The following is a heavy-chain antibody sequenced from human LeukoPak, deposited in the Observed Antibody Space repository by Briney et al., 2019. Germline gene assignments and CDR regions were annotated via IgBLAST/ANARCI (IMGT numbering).Heavy chain of an antibody. D-gene: IGHD3-3*01. CDR2: IYYSGST. CDR3: ARESDDDYVDY. J-gene: IGHJ4*02. V-gene: IGHV4-39*07. Sequence: SETLSLTCTVSGGSISSSSYYWGWIRQPPGKGLEWIGSIYYSGSTYYNPSLKSRVTISVDTSKNQFSLKLSSVTAADTAVYYCARESDDDYVDYWGQGTLVTVSS. CDR1: GGSISSSSYY.